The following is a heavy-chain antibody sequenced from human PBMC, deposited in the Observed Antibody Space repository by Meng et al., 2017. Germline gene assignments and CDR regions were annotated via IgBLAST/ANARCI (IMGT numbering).Heavy chain of an antibody. J-gene: IGHJ6*02. Sequence: GESLKISCAACGFTFSSYDMHWVRQATGKGLEWVSAIGTAGDTYYPDSVKGRYTISRNNSKNTQYLQMNNLRAENTAVYYCARGYSSGWYPEYYYYYGMDVWGQGTTVTVSS. CDR2: IGTAGDT. D-gene: IGHD6-13*01. V-gene: IGHV3-13*01. CDR3: ARGYSSGWYPEYYYYYGMDV. CDR1: GFTFSSYD.